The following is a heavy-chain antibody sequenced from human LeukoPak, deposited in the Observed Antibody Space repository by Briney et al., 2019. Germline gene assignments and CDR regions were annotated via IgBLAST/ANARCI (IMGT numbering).Heavy chain of an antibody. D-gene: IGHD2-21*02. CDR2: IIPIFGTA. Sequence: ASVKVSCKASGGTFSSYAISWVRQAPGQGLEWMGGIIPIFGTANYAQKFQGRVTITADESTSTAYMELSSLRSDDTAVYYCARSDWPYYFDYWGQGTLVTVSS. CDR1: GGTFSSYA. CDR3: ARSDWPYYFDY. V-gene: IGHV1-69*01. J-gene: IGHJ4*02.